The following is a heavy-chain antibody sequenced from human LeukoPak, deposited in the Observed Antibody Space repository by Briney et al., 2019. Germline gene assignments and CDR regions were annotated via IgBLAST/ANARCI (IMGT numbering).Heavy chain of an antibody. V-gene: IGHV1-46*01. J-gene: IGHJ4*02. CDR1: GYTFTSYY. CDR3: ARLYDILTEFDY. CDR2: INPSGGST. D-gene: IGHD3-9*01. Sequence: ASVRVSCKASGYTFTSYYMHWVRQAPGQGLEWMGIINPSGGSTSYAQKFQGRVTMTRDMSTSTVYMELSSLRSEDTAVYYCARLYDILTEFDYWGQGTLVTVSS.